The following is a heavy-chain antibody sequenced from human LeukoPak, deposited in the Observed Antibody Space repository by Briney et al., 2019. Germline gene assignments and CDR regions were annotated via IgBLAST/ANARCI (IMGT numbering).Heavy chain of an antibody. CDR3: ARAGGYCSSTSCYGFRFDP. J-gene: IGHJ5*02. CDR2: IYTSVST. V-gene: IGHV4-61*02. Sequence: PSQTLSLTCTVPGGSISSGSYYWSWIRQPAGKGLEWIGRIYTSVSTNYNPSLRSRVTIPVDTSKTQFSLKLSSVTAADTAVYYCARAGGYCSSTSCYGFRFDPWGQGTLVTVSS. D-gene: IGHD2-2*01. CDR1: GGSISSGSYY.